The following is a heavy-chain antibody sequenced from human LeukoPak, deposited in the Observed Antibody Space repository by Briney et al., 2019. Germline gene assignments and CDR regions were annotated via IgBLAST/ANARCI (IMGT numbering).Heavy chain of an antibody. CDR2: ISGSGGST. Sequence: GASLRLSCAASGFTFSSYAMSWVRQAPGKGLERVSAISGSGGSTYYADSVKGRFTISRDNSKNTLYLQMNSLRAEDTAVYYCAKEGVSTGTRRGPGDYWGQGTLVTVSS. CDR1: GFTFSSYA. J-gene: IGHJ4*02. CDR3: AKEGVSTGTRRGPGDY. V-gene: IGHV3-23*01. D-gene: IGHD1-7*01.